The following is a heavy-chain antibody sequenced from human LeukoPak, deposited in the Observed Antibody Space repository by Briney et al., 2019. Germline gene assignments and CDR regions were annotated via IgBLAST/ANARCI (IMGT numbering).Heavy chain of an antibody. CDR1: GXSXXXYW. D-gene: IGHD6-19*01. CDR2: IYPGDSDT. Sequence: LXIXXKXSGXSXXXYWIGWVRQMPGKXLEWMGIIYPGDSDTRYSPSFQGQVTISADKSISTAYLQWSSLKASDTAMYYCARGMSSGWSGADYWGQGTLVTVSS. V-gene: IGHV5-51*01. CDR3: ARGMSSGWSGADY. J-gene: IGHJ4*02.